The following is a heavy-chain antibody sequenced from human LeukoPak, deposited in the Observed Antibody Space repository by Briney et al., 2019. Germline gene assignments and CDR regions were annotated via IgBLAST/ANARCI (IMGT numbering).Heavy chain of an antibody. CDR2: TYYRSKWYN. J-gene: IGHJ2*01. D-gene: IGHD3-22*01. V-gene: IGHV6-1*01. CDR3: ARSLNYYDSSGSEDWYFAL. CDR1: GDSVSSNSAA. Sequence: SQTLSLTCAISGDSVSSNSAAWNWIRQSPSRGLEWLGRTYYRSKWYNDYAVSVKSRITINPDTSKNQFSLQLNSVTPEDTAVYYCARSLNYYDSSGSEDWYFALWGRGTLVTVSS.